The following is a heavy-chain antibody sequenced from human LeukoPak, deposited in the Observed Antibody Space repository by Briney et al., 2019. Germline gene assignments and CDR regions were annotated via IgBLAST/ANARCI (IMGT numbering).Heavy chain of an antibody. CDR3: ARSTYYYDTRDAFDI. Sequence: TXSXXCXVSGGSXXSGGYSWSWIRQPXGKGLEWIGYIYHSGSTYYNPSLKSRVTISVDRSKNQFSLKLSSVTAADTAVYYCARSTYYYDTRDAFDIWGQGTMVTVSS. CDR1: GGSXXSGGYS. V-gene: IGHV4-30-2*01. J-gene: IGHJ3*02. CDR2: IYHSGST. D-gene: IGHD3-22*01.